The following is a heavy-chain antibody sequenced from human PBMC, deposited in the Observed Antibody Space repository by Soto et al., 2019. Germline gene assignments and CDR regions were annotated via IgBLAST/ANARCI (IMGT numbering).Heavy chain of an antibody. V-gene: IGHV3-23*01. CDR2: ISGSGGST. D-gene: IGHD2-15*01. CDR3: AKSYCSGGSCYPGEGY. J-gene: IGHJ4*02. Sequence: PGGSLRLSCAASGFTFSSYAMSWVRQAPGKGLEWVSAISGSGGSTYYADSVKGRFTISRDNSKNTLYLQMNSLRAEDTAVYYCAKSYCSGGSCYPGEGYWGQGTLVTVSS. CDR1: GFTFSSYA.